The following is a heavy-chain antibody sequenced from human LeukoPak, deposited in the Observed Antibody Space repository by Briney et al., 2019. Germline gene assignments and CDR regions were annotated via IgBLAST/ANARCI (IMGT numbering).Heavy chain of an antibody. J-gene: IGHJ4*02. D-gene: IGHD3-22*01. V-gene: IGHV5-51*01. Sequence: GESLKISCKGSGYTFTYYWIGWVRQMPGKGLEWMGIIYPGDSDTKYSPSFQGQVTISADKSMNTAYLQWSSLKASDTAMYYCARQGSYDNSGYSFDYWGQGTLVTVSS. CDR3: ARQGSYDNSGYSFDY. CDR2: IYPGDSDT. CDR1: GYTFTYYW.